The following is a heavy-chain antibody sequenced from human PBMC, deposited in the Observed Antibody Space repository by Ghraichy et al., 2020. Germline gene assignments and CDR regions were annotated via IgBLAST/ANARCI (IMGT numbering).Heavy chain of an antibody. V-gene: IGHV3-30*02. CDR1: GFTFSSYG. D-gene: IGHD3-22*01. CDR3: AKESAYSYYDSSGPFAHELDY. CDR2: IRYDGSNK. J-gene: IGHJ4*02. Sequence: GESLNISCAASGFTFSSYGMHWVRQAPGNGLEWVAFIRYDGSNKYYADSVKGRFTISRDNSKNTLYLQMNSLRAEDTAVYYCAKESAYSYYDSSGPFAHELDYWGQGTLVTVSS.